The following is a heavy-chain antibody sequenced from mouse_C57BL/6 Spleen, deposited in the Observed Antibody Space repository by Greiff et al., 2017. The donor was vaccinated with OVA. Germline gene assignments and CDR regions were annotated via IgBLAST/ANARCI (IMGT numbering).Heavy chain of an antibody. CDR2: IYPGDGDT. Sequence: VQRVESGAELVKPGASVKISCKASGYAFSSYWMNWVKQRPGKGLEWIGQIYPGDGDTNYNGKFKGKATLTADKSSSTAYMQLSSLTSEDSAVYFCARNYYGSSYGFAYWGQGTLVTVSA. CDR3: ARNYYGSSYGFAY. V-gene: IGHV1-80*01. D-gene: IGHD1-1*01. J-gene: IGHJ3*01. CDR1: GYAFSSYW.